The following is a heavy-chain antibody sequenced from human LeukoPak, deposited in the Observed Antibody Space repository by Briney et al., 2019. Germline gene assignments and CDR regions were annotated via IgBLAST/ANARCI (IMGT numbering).Heavy chain of an antibody. J-gene: IGHJ4*02. V-gene: IGHV4-4*02. CDR3: AKRGSNTWSDFDY. Sequence: SETLSLTCAVSGGSISSSNWWSWVRQPPGKGLEWIGEIYHSGSTNYNPSLKSRATISVDTSKNQFSLKLNSVTAADTAVYYCAKRGSNTWSDFDYWGQGTLVTVSS. CDR1: GGSISSSNW. D-gene: IGHD6-13*01. CDR2: IYHSGST.